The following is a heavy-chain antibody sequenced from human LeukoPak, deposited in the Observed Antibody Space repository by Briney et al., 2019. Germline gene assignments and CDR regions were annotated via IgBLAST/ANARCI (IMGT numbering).Heavy chain of an antibody. CDR3: ARRATTIDY. J-gene: IGHJ4*02. D-gene: IGHD5-12*01. V-gene: IGHV3-7*03. CDR2: IKQDGSEK. Sequence: GGSLRLSCAASGFTFSDYYMSWIRQAPGKGLEWVANIKQDGSEKYYVDSVKGRFTISRDNAKNSLYLQMNSLRAEDTAVYYCARRATTIDYWGQGTLVTVSS. CDR1: GFTFSDYY.